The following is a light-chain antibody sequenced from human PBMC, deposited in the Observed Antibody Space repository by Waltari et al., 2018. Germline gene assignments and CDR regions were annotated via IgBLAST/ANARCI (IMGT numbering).Light chain of an antibody. CDR3: QSGDYSRSYVV. Sequence: SYELTQPPSVSVSPGQTARITCSGDALPKESAYWYQQKQGQAPVLVIYKDTERATGIHERFSGSSSGTTVTLIISGVQAEDEADYYCQSGDYSRSYVVLGGGTKLTVL. V-gene: IGLV3-25*03. CDR1: ALPKES. CDR2: KDT. J-gene: IGLJ3*02.